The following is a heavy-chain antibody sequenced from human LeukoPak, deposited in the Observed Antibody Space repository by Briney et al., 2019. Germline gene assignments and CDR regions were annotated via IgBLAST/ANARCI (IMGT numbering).Heavy chain of an antibody. CDR2: ISYSGST. CDR3: ARVHRNKYYDFWSAIRTAPMDV. Sequence: SETLSLTCTVSGGSISSASYSWGWIRQPPGKGLQWIGSISYSGSTYYNPSLSLKSRVTISVGTSKNQFSLKLSSVTAADTAVYYCARVHRNKYYDFWSAIRTAPMDVWGKGTTVTVSS. CDR1: GGSISSASYS. V-gene: IGHV4-39*01. D-gene: IGHD3-3*01. J-gene: IGHJ6*03.